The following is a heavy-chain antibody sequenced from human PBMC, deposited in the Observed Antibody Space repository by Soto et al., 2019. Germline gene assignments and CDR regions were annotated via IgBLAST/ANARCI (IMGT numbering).Heavy chain of an antibody. J-gene: IGHJ6*02. Sequence: SVKVSCKASGFTFPSSAVQWVRQARGQRLEWIGWIVVGSGNTNYAQKFQERVTITRDMSTSTAYMELSSLRSEDTAVYYCAAPPGIAAAGTFRDYYYYGMDVWGQGTTVTVSS. V-gene: IGHV1-58*01. CDR2: IVVGSGNT. CDR3: AAPPGIAAAGTFRDYYYYGMDV. D-gene: IGHD6-13*01. CDR1: GFTFPSSA.